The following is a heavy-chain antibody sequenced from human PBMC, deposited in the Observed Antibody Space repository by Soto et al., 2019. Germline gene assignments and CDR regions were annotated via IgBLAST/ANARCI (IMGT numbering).Heavy chain of an antibody. CDR2: IYYSGST. CDR3: ARVEDRGSVFDI. CDR1: GGSISSGGYY. D-gene: IGHD3-10*01. Sequence: SETLSLTCTVSGGSISSGGYYWSWIRQHPGKGLEWIGYIYYSGSTYYNPSLKSRVTISVDTSKNQFSLKLSSVTAADTAVYYCARVEDRGSVFDIWGQGTMVTVSS. V-gene: IGHV4-31*03. J-gene: IGHJ3*02.